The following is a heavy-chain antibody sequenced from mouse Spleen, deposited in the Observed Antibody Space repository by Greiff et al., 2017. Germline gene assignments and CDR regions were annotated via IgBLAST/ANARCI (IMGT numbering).Heavy chain of an antibody. V-gene: IGHV5-17*01. CDR1: GFTFSDYG. Sequence: EVKLMESGGGLVKPGGSLKLSCAASGFTFSDYGMHWVRQAPEKGLEWVAYISSGSSTIYYADTVKGRFTISRDNAKNTLFLQMTSLRSEDTAMYYCARAYNHYFDYWGQGTTLTVSS. CDR3: ARAYNHYFDY. J-gene: IGHJ2*01. CDR2: ISSGSSTI. D-gene: IGHD1-3*01.